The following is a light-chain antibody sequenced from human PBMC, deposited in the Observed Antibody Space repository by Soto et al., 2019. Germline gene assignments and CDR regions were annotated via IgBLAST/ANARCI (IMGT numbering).Light chain of an antibody. CDR2: GAS. CDR3: QQYSNSPRT. CDR1: QSVSSS. J-gene: IGKJ1*01. Sequence: EIVLTQSPGTLSLSPGERATLSCRASQSVSSSLAWYQQKPGQAPRLPIYGASSRATGIPVRFSGSGSGTDFTLTISRLEPEDFAVYYCQQYSNSPRTFGQGTKVDI. V-gene: IGKV3-20*01.